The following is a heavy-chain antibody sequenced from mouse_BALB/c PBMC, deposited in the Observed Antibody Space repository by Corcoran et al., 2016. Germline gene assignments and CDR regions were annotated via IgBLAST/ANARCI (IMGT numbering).Heavy chain of an antibody. J-gene: IGHJ1*01. CDR2: INPNNGGS. CDR3: ARDWDWYFDV. V-gene: IGHV1-26*01. Sequence: ELLLQQSGPELVKPGASVKMSCKASGYTFTDYYMMWVKQSHGKSLEWIGDINPNNGGSSYNQKFKGKATLTVDKSSSTAYMQLNSLTSEDSAVYYCARDWDWYFDVWGAGTTVTVSS. CDR1: GYTFTDYY. D-gene: IGHD4-1*01.